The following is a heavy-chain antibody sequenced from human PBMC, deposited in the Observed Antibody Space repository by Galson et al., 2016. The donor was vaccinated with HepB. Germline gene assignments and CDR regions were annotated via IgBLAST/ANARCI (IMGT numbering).Heavy chain of an antibody. V-gene: IGHV4-31*11. D-gene: IGHD5-18*01. J-gene: IGHJ4*02. CDR2: ISYSGST. CDR1: GDSISSGGYY. Sequence: TLSLTCAVSGDSISSGGYYWNWIRQHPGKGLEWIGYISYSGSTYYNPSLKSRVTISVDTSTNQFSLQVNSVTAADTAGYYCARSAMQIQLYLVYWGQGSLVIVSS. CDR3: ARSAMQIQLYLVY.